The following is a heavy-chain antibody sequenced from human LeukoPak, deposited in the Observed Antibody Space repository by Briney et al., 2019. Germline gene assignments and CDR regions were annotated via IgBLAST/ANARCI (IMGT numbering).Heavy chain of an antibody. Sequence: SVKVSCKASGGTFISYAISWVRQAPGQGLEWMGGIIPIFGTANYAQKFQGRVTITADESTSTAYMELSSLRSEDTAVYYCASFYGSGRSYDYWGQGTLVTVSS. CDR2: IIPIFGTA. D-gene: IGHD3-10*01. CDR1: GGTFISYA. CDR3: ASFYGSGRSYDY. V-gene: IGHV1-69*13. J-gene: IGHJ4*02.